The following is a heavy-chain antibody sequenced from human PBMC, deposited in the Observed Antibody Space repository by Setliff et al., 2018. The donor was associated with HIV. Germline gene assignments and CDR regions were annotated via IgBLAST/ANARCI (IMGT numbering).Heavy chain of an antibody. V-gene: IGHV3-72*01. CDR3: ARGRLLWSGSYYYYYMDV. D-gene: IGHD3-10*01. J-gene: IGHJ6*03. CDR2: SRNKANSYTT. CDR1: GFTFSDHY. Sequence: LRLSCAASGFTFSDHYMDWVRQAPGKGLEWVGRSRNKANSYTTEYAASVKGRFTISRDDSKNSLYLQMNSLKTEDTAVYYCARGRLLWSGSYYYYYMDVWGKGTAVTVSS.